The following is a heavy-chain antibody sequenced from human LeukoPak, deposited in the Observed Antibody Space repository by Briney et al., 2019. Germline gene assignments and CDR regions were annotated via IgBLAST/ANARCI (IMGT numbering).Heavy chain of an antibody. D-gene: IGHD1-26*01. Sequence: GGSLRLSCAASGFTFSSYAMHWVRQAPGKGLERVAVISHDGSNKYYADSVKGRFTISRDNSKNTLYLQMNSLRAEDTAVYYCARSLIVGANYFDYWGQGTLVTVSS. CDR2: ISHDGSNK. CDR1: GFTFSSYA. CDR3: ARSLIVGANYFDY. J-gene: IGHJ4*02. V-gene: IGHV3-30-3*01.